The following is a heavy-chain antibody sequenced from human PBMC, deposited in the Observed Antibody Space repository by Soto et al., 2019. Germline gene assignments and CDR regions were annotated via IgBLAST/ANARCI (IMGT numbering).Heavy chain of an antibody. V-gene: IGHV2-5*02. CDR2: IYWDDDK. CDR1: GFSLSTSGVG. Sequence: QITLKESGPTLVKPTQTLTLTCTFSGFSLSTSGVGVGWIRQPPGKALEWLALIYWDDDKRYSPSLKSRLTTTKDTSKNQVVLTMTNMDPVDTATYYCAHSSGYCSGGSCNDYWGQGTLVTVSS. J-gene: IGHJ4*02. CDR3: AHSSGYCSGGSCNDY. D-gene: IGHD2-15*01.